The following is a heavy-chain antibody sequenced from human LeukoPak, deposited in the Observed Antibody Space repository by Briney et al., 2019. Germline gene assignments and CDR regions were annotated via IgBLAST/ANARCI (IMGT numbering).Heavy chain of an antibody. CDR2: ISSSSSYI. CDR1: GFTFSSYS. Sequence: PGGSLRLSCAASGFTFSSYSMNWVRQAPGKGLEWVSSISSSSSYIYYVDSVKGRFTISRDNAKNSLYLQMNSLRAEDTAVYYCARVSSELLWFGELADYWGQGTLVTVSS. J-gene: IGHJ4*02. V-gene: IGHV3-21*01. D-gene: IGHD3-10*01. CDR3: ARVSSELLWFGELADY.